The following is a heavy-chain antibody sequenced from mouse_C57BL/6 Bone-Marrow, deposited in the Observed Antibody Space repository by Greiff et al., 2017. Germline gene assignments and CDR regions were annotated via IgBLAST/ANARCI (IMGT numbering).Heavy chain of an antibody. CDR1: GFTFSSYG. Sequence: EVMLVESGGDLVKPGGSLKLSCAASGFTFSSYGMSWVRQTPDKRLEWVATISSGGSYTYYPDSVKGRFTISRDNAKNTLYLQMSSLKSEDTAMYYCASLGFAYWGQGTLVTVSA. V-gene: IGHV5-6*02. CDR3: ASLGFAY. J-gene: IGHJ3*01. CDR2: ISSGGSYT.